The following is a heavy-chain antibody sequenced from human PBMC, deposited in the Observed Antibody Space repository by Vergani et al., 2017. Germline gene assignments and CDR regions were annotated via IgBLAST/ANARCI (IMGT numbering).Heavy chain of an antibody. CDR3: AKDLRAIVATILNY. Sequence: EVQLLESGGGLVQPGGSLRLSCAASGFTFSSYAMSWVRQAPGQGLEWVSAISGSGGSTYYADSVKGWFTISRDNTKNTLYLQMNSLRAEDTAVYYCAKDLRAIVATILNYWGQGTLVTVSS. CDR2: ISGSGGST. J-gene: IGHJ4*02. CDR1: GFTFSSYA. D-gene: IGHD5-12*01. V-gene: IGHV3-23*01.